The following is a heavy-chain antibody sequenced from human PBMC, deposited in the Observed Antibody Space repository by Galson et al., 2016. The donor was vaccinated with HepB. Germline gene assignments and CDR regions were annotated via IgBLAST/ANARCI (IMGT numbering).Heavy chain of an antibody. J-gene: IGHJ4*02. Sequence: SLRLSCAASGFSFSTAGMSWVRQIPGRGLEWLSGITGRGDTTHYADSVRGRFTISRDNSKNTLYLYMNNLRIGDTAVYYCGKHGGFDYWGQGALVTVSS. D-gene: IGHD3-16*01. V-gene: IGHV3-23*01. CDR1: GFSFSTAG. CDR2: ITGRGDTT. CDR3: GKHGGFDY.